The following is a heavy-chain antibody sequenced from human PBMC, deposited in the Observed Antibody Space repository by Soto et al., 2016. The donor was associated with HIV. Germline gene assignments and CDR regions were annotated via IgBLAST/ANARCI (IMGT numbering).Heavy chain of an antibody. J-gene: IGHJ4*02. Sequence: QVQLQESGPGLVKPSQTLSLTCTVSGGSISSGSYYWSWIRQPAGKGLEWIGRIYTSGSTNYNPSLKSRVTISVDTSKNQFSLKLSSVTAADTAVYYCAREHDFWSGYYYFDYVGHGNPGSPVSS. D-gene: IGHD3-3*01. V-gene: IGHV4-61*02. CDR3: AREHDFWSGYYYFDY. CDR1: GGSISSGSYY. CDR2: IYTSGST.